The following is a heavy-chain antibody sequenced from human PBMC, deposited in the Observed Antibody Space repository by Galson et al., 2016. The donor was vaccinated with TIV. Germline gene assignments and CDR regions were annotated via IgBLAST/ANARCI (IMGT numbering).Heavy chain of an antibody. Sequence: ASGFTFSTFAIHWVRQAPGKGLEWVAVITYDGSDKYYAESVKGRFTISRDNSKKTVYLQVNSLGAEDTAVYYCARGRDYYDTSVYYLFDYWGQGTLVTVSS. CDR2: ITYDGSDK. CDR1: GFTFSTFA. D-gene: IGHD3-22*01. V-gene: IGHV3-30*04. J-gene: IGHJ4*02. CDR3: ARGRDYYDTSVYYLFDY.